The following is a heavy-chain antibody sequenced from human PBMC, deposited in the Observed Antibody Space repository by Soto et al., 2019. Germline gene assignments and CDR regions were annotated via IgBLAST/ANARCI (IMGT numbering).Heavy chain of an antibody. Sequence: EVQLVDSGGGLVKPGRSLRLSCTTFGFTFEDYGINWFRQAPGKGLEWVGVIRSKPYGGTTEYAASVKGRFTISRDVSKTIAYLQMNSLKIEDTGLYYCTRMDSGYAIFDDWGQGTLVTVSS. V-gene: IGHV3-49*05. CDR3: TRMDSGYAIFDD. D-gene: IGHD5-12*01. J-gene: IGHJ4*02. CDR1: GFTFEDYG. CDR2: IRSKPYGGTT.